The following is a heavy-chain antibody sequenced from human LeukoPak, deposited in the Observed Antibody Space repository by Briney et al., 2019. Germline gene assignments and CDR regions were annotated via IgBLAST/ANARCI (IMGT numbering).Heavy chain of an antibody. J-gene: IGHJ4*02. D-gene: IGHD3-22*01. CDR1: GGSISSGGYY. CDR2: IYYSGST. V-gene: IGHV4-31*03. CDR3: ARYYYDSSGYYSLDY. Sequence: PSGTLSLTCTVSGGSISSGGYYWSWIRQHPGKGLEWIGYIYYSGSTYYNPSLKSRVTISVDTSKNQFSLKLSSVTAADTAVYYCARYYYDSSGYYSLDYWGQGTLVTVSS.